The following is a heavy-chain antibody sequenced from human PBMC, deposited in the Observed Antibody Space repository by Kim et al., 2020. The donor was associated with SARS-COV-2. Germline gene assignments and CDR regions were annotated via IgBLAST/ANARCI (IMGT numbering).Heavy chain of an antibody. CDR2: YN. J-gene: IGHJ5*02. CDR3: ARDRANWFDP. V-gene: IGHV6-1*01. Sequence: YNDYAVSVKSRITINPDTSKNQFSLQLNSVTPEDTAVYYCARDRANWFDPWGQGTLVTVSS.